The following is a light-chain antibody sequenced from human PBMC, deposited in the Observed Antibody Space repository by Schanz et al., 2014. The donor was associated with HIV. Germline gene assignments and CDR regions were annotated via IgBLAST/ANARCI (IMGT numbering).Light chain of an antibody. CDR2: EVS. CDR3: TSYTTNRTVA. J-gene: IGLJ3*02. CDR1: NSDVGSYNL. Sequence: QSALTQPPSASGSPGQSVTISCTGANSDVGSYNLLSWYQQHPGKAPKLMIFEVSKRPSGISDRFSGSKSGNTASLTISGLQADDEGDYYCTSYTTNRTVAFGGGTKVTVL. V-gene: IGLV2-14*02.